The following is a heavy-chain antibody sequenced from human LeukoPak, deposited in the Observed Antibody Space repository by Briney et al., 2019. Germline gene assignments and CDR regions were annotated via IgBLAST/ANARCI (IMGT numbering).Heavy chain of an antibody. Sequence: GRSLRLSCAASGFTFSSFGMHWVRQTPGKGLEWVAVTSYDGSNKYYPDSVKGRFTISRDNSKNTLYLQMNSLRAEDTAVYYCAKDLIAAAVRDFWFFDFWGRGTLVTVSS. CDR2: TSYDGSNK. J-gene: IGHJ2*01. CDR1: GFTFSSFG. CDR3: AKDLIAAAVRDFWFFDF. V-gene: IGHV3-30*18. D-gene: IGHD6-13*01.